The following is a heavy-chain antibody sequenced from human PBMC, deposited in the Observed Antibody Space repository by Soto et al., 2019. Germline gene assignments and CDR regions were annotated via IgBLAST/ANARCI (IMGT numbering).Heavy chain of an antibody. D-gene: IGHD3-22*01. CDR1: GLTFSSYG. V-gene: IGHV3-30*18. CDR2: ISYDGSNK. Sequence: QVQLVESGGGVVQPGRSLRLSGAASGLTFSSYGMHWVRQAPGKGLEWGAVISYDGSNKNYADSVKGRFTISRDNSKNTVYLQMNSLRAEDTAVYYCAKDTYYHDSSGYYIFDYWGQGTLVTVSS. CDR3: AKDTYYHDSSGYYIFDY. J-gene: IGHJ4*02.